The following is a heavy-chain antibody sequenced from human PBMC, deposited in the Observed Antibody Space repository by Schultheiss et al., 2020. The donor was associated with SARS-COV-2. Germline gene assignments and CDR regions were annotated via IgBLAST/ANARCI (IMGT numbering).Heavy chain of an antibody. CDR2: IRSKAYGGTT. D-gene: IGHD6-19*01. CDR3: TSSDSSGWLSYYGMDV. V-gene: IGHV3-49*04. Sequence: GGSLRLSCSTSGFTFSKFSMHWVRQAPGKGLEWVGFIRSKAYGGTTEYAASVKGRFTISRDDSKSIAYLQMNSLKTEDTAVYYCTSSDSSGWLSYYGMDVWGQGTTVTVSS. CDR1: GFTFSKFS. J-gene: IGHJ6*02.